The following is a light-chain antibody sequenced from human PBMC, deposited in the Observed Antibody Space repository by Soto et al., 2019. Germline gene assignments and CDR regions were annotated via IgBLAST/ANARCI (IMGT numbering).Light chain of an antibody. V-gene: IGLV2-8*01. J-gene: IGLJ2*01. CDR1: DNDVGRYDY. CDR3: MSYAGGNSVT. CDR2: EVT. Sequence: QSALTQPPSASGSLGLSVTLSCSGTDNDVGRYDYVSWYQQHPGKAPKLLIYEVTKRPSGVPDRFSASKSGNSASLTVSGLQDEDEADYYCMSYAGGNSVTFGGVTKVTVL.